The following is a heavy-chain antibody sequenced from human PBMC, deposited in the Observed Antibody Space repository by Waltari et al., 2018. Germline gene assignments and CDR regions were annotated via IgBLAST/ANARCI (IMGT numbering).Heavy chain of an antibody. V-gene: IGHV3-48*03. Sequence: EVQLVESGGGLVQPGGSLRLSCAASGFTFSSYEMNWVRQAPVKGLEWVSYISSSGSPIYYADSVKGRFTISRDNAKSSLYLQMNSLRAEDTAVYYCAREVASAGTDYYFDYWSQGTLVTVTS. D-gene: IGHD6-13*01. CDR3: AREVASAGTDYYFDY. J-gene: IGHJ4*02. CDR2: ISSSGSPI. CDR1: GFTFSSYE.